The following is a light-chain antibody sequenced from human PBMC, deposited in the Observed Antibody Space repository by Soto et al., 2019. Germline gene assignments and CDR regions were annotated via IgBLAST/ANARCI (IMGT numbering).Light chain of an antibody. V-gene: IGKV1-39*01. Sequence: DIQMTQSPSSLSASVGDRVTITCRASQSISTYLNWYQQIPGKAPKLLIYAASTLQSGVPSRFSGSGSGTDFTLTISSLQPDDFATYYCQQRYTTPPLTFGGGTKVEIK. CDR1: QSISTY. CDR3: QQRYTTPPLT. J-gene: IGKJ4*01. CDR2: AAS.